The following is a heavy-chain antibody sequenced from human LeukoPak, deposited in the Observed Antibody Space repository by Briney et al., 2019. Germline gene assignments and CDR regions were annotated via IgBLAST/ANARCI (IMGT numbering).Heavy chain of an antibody. Sequence: PSETLSLTCAVSGGSISSGGYSWSWIRQPPGKGLEWIGYIYHSGSTYYNPSLKSRVTIPVDRSKNQFSLKLSSVTAADTAVYYCASSITMVRGVINFFDYWGQGTLVTVSS. D-gene: IGHD3-10*01. J-gene: IGHJ4*02. V-gene: IGHV4-30-2*01. CDR2: IYHSGST. CDR3: ASSITMVRGVINFFDY. CDR1: GGSISSGGYS.